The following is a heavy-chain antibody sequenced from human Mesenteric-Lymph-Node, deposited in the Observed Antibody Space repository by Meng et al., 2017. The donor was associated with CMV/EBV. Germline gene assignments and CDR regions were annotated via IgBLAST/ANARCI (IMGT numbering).Heavy chain of an antibody. CDR3: ARACRQLLNCYLDS. CDR1: GYTFTSYG. CDR2: ISAYNGNT. Sequence: ASVKVSCKASGYTFTSYGISWVRQAPGQGLEWMGWISAYNGNTNYAQKLQGRVTMTTDTSTSTAYMELRSLRSNDTAVYYCARACRQLLNCYLDSWGQGIQVTVSS. J-gene: IGHJ4*02. D-gene: IGHD1-1*01. V-gene: IGHV1-18*01.